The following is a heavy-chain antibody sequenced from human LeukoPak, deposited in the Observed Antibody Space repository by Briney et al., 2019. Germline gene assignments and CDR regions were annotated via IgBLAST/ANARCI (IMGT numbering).Heavy chain of an antibody. Sequence: SLRLSCTASGFTFGDYGMNWVRQAPGKGLEWVSFIRSKAYGGTTEYAASVKGRFTMSRDDSKSVAYLQMNSLKTEDTAVYYCTGSFGELTFFDYWGQGTLVTVSS. V-gene: IGHV3-49*04. CDR2: IRSKAYGGTT. CDR3: TGSFGELTFFDY. J-gene: IGHJ4*02. CDR1: GFTFGDYG. D-gene: IGHD3-10*01.